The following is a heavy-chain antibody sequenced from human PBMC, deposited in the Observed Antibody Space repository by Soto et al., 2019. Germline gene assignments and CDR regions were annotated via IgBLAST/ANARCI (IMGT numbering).Heavy chain of an antibody. V-gene: IGHV1-69*02. CDR3: ARKEYSRSWTQNYYHGMDV. D-gene: IGHD6-13*01. Sequence: QVQLVQSGAEVKKPGSSVKVSCKASGGTFSSYTISWVRQAPGQGLEWMGRIIPILGIANYAQKFQGRVTITADKSTSTAYMELSSLRSEDTAVYYCARKEYSRSWTQNYYHGMDVWGQGTTVTVSS. J-gene: IGHJ6*02. CDR2: IIPILGIA. CDR1: GGTFSSYT.